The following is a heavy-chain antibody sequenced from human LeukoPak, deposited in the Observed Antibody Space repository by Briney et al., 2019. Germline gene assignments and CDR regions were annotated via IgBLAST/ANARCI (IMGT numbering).Heavy chain of an antibody. CDR1: GFTFSSYA. CDR2: ISGSGGST. Sequence: GSLRLSCAASGFTFSSYAMSWVRPAPGKGLEWVSAISGSGGSTYYADSVKGRFTISRDNSKNTLYLQMNSLRAEDTAVYYCAKDRYYYGSGSQPDYYYYGMDVWGQGTTVTVSS. V-gene: IGHV3-23*01. J-gene: IGHJ6*02. D-gene: IGHD3-10*01. CDR3: AKDRYYYGSGSQPDYYYYGMDV.